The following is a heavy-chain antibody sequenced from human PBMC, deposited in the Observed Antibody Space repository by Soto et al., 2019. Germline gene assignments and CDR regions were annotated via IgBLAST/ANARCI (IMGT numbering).Heavy chain of an antibody. CDR1: GYTFGSYG. D-gene: IGHD3-3*01. V-gene: IGHV1-18*01. CDR3: ARVRVDVPGWFDP. J-gene: IGHJ5*02. CDR2: ISAYNGNT. Sequence: QVQLVQSGAEVKKPGASVKVSCKASGYTFGSYGMTWVRQAPGQGLEWMGWISAYNGNTDYAQKFQGRVTLTTDTSTDTAYMELRSLRSDETAVYYCARVRVDVPGWFDPWGQGTLVTVSS.